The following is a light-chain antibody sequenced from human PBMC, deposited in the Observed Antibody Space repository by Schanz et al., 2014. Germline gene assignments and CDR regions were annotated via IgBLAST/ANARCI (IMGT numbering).Light chain of an antibody. CDR3: QQYSNWPPWTT. CDR1: QSVGSN. CDR2: GAS. J-gene: IGKJ3*01. Sequence: EMVMTQSPATLSVSPGERATLSCRASQSVGSNLAWYQQKPGQAPRLLIYGASTRATGIPARFSGSGSGTEFTLTISSLQSEDFAVYYCQQYSNWPPWTTFGPGTKVDIK. V-gene: IGKV3-15*01.